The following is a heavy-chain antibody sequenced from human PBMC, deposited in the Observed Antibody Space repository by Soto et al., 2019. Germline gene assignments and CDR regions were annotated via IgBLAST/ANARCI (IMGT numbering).Heavy chain of an antibody. Sequence: EVQLVESGGGLVQPGGSLRLSCVASGFTFSNYWMYWVRQAPGEGLVWVSRINSDGSVSSYADSVKGRLTSSRDNVKNPLYLQMDILRAEDTAVYYCARGDCVGGTCYSLAGSFYYYMDVWGKGTTVTVFS. CDR2: INSDGSVS. CDR1: GFTFSNYW. V-gene: IGHV3-74*01. CDR3: ARGDCVGGTCYSLAGSFYYYMDV. J-gene: IGHJ6*03. D-gene: IGHD2-15*01.